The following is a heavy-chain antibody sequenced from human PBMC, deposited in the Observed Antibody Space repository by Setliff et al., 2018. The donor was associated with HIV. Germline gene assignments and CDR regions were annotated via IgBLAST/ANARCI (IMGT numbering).Heavy chain of an antibody. V-gene: IGHV1-2*02. CDR1: GYTFTGYY. CDR3: ASAPTLFGVEYYYYFGMDV. J-gene: IGHJ6*02. Sequence: ASVKGSCKASGYTFTGYYMHWVRQAPGQGLEWMGWINPHSGYTNYAQKFQDRVTMTRDTSVNIAYMQLSRLRSDDTAVYYCASAPTLFGVEYYYYFGMDVWGQGTTFTVSS. CDR2: INPHSGYT. D-gene: IGHD3-3*01.